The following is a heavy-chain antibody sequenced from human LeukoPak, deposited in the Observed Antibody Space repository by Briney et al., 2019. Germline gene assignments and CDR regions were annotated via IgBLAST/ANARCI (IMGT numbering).Heavy chain of an antibody. CDR2: IYYSGST. V-gene: IGHV4-59*01. CDR1: GGSISSYY. Sequence: SETLSLTCTVSGGSISSYYWSWIRQPPAKGLEWIGYIYYSGSTNYNHSLKIRVTISVDTSKNQFSLKLSSVTAADTAVYYCARTIVGATEPYYYYGMDVWGQGTTVTVSS. D-gene: IGHD1-26*01. CDR3: ARTIVGATEPYYYYGMDV. J-gene: IGHJ6*02.